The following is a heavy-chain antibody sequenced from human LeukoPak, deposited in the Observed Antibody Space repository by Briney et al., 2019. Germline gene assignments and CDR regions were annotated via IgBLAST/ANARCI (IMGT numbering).Heavy chain of an antibody. CDR3: AREKGQWLVRYDAFDI. D-gene: IGHD6-19*01. Sequence: SETLSLTCTVSGGSISSYYWSWIRQPPGKGLEWIGYIYYSGSTNCNPSLKSRVTISVDTSKNQFSLKLSSVTAADTAVYYCAREKGQWLVRYDAFDIWGQGTMVTVSS. CDR1: GGSISSYY. V-gene: IGHV4-59*01. J-gene: IGHJ3*02. CDR2: IYYSGST.